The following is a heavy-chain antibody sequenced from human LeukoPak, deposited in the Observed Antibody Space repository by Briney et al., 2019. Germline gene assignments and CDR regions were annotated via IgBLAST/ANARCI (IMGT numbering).Heavy chain of an antibody. D-gene: IGHD3-3*01. J-gene: IGHJ6*03. CDR2: IKQDGSEK. V-gene: IGHV3-7*01. Sequence: GGSLRLSCAASGFTFSSYWMSWVRQAPGKGLEWVANIKQDGSEKYYVDSVKGRFTISRDNAKNSLYLQMNSLRAEDTAVYYCARAPGSGFWSGYYTGYYYYMDVWGKGTTVTVSS. CDR3: ARAPGSGFWSGYYTGYYYYMDV. CDR1: GFTFSSYW.